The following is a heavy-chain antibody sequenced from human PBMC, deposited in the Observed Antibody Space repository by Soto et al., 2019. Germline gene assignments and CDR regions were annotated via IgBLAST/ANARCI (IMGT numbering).Heavy chain of an antibody. CDR2: ISDAGSTA. V-gene: IGHV3-74*01. D-gene: IGHD6-13*01. CDR1: GFNFKKYW. CDR3: AKDRSSSLDAMDV. Sequence: GGSLRLSCAASGFNFKKYWMHWVRQAPGKGLEWVSRISDAGSTATYADSVKGRFTISRDNAKNTLYLQVDSLRVDDTAVYYCAKDRSSSLDAMDVWGQGTTVTVSS. J-gene: IGHJ6*02.